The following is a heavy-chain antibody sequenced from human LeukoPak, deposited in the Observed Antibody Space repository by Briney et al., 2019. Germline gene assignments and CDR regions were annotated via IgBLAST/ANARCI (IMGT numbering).Heavy chain of an antibody. Sequence: GGSLRLSCEASGFTFSSYAMSWVRQAPGKGLEWVSAISGSGGSTYYADSVKGRFTISRDNSKNTLYLQMNSLRAEDTAVYYCAKGLRVAGKIGYWGQGTLVTVSS. V-gene: IGHV3-23*01. CDR2: ISGSGGST. D-gene: IGHD6-19*01. CDR1: GFTFSSYA. CDR3: AKGLRVAGKIGY. J-gene: IGHJ4*02.